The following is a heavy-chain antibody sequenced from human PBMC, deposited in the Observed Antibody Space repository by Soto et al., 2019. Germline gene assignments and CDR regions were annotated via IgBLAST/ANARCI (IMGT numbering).Heavy chain of an antibody. CDR1: GGSISSYY. Sequence: QVQLQESGPGLVKPSETLSLTCTVSGGSISSYYWSWIRQPPGKGLEWIGHIYYSGSTNYNPSLKSRVTRSVDTSKNQFSLQLSSVTAADTAVYYCARDKDDGGFDSRFDPWGQGTLVTVSS. CDR2: IYYSGST. V-gene: IGHV4-59*01. D-gene: IGHD5-12*01. CDR3: ARDKDDGGFDSRFDP. J-gene: IGHJ5*02.